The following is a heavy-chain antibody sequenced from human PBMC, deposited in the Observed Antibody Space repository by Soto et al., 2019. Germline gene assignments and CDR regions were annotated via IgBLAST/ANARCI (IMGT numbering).Heavy chain of an antibody. Sequence: QVQLQQWGAGLLKPSETLSLTCAVYGGSFSGYYWSWIRQPPGKGLEWIGEINHSGSTNYNPSLKSRVTISVDTSKNQCSLKLSSVTAADTAVYYCARAIVVVPAAIRAWFDPWGQGTLVTVSS. CDR3: ARAIVVVPAAIRAWFDP. D-gene: IGHD2-2*02. V-gene: IGHV4-34*01. CDR2: INHSGST. J-gene: IGHJ5*02. CDR1: GGSFSGYY.